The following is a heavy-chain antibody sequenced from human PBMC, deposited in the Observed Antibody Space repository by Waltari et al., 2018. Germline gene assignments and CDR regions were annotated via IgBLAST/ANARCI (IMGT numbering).Heavy chain of an antibody. Sequence: QVQLVQSGAEVKKPGASVKVSCKASGYPFTGYYMHWVRQAPGQGLEWMGWINPNSGGTNDAQKFQGRVTMTRDTSISTAYMELSRLRSDDTAVYYCAGDTAMVISGMDVWGQGTTVTVSS. CDR3: AGDTAMVISGMDV. V-gene: IGHV1-2*02. CDR1: GYPFTGYY. J-gene: IGHJ6*02. D-gene: IGHD5-18*01. CDR2: INPNSGGT.